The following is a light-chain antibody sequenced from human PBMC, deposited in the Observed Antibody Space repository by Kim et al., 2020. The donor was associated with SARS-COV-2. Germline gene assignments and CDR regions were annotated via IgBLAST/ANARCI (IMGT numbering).Light chain of an antibody. Sequence: GPPGGRAALSCRASQSVGYDLAWYQQRPGQAPRLLIYRSSTRATGIPDRFSGRGSGTEFTLTISSLQSEDFAVYYCQQYNDGPPYTFGQGTKLEI. V-gene: IGKV3-15*01. CDR3: QQYNDGPPYT. J-gene: IGKJ2*01. CDR2: RSS. CDR1: QSVGYD.